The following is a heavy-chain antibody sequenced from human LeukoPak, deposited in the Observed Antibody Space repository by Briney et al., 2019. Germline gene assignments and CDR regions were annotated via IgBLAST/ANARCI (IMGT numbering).Heavy chain of an antibody. CDR2: ISGSGGST. CDR1: GFTFSSYA. J-gene: IGHJ4*02. Sequence: PGGSLRLSCAASGFTFSSYAMSWVRQAPGKGLEWVSAISGSGGSTYYADSVKGRFTISRDNSKNTLYLQMNSLRAEDTAVYYCAKVPIDFWSGPNVRQYYFDYWGQGTLVTVSS. V-gene: IGHV3-23*01. D-gene: IGHD3-3*01. CDR3: AKVPIDFWSGPNVRQYYFDY.